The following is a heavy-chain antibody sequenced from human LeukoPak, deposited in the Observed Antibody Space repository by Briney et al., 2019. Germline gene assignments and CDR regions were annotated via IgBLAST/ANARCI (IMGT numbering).Heavy chain of an antibody. CDR1: GGSISSYY. J-gene: IGHJ6*02. CDR3: ARVGMVRGVIINYGMDV. V-gene: IGHV4-59*01. Sequence: SETLSLTCTVSGGSISSYYWSWIRQPPGKGLEWIGYIYYSGSTNYNLSLKSRVTISVDTSKNQFSLKLSSVTAADTAVYYCARVGMVRGVIINYGMDVWGQGTTVTVSS. D-gene: IGHD3-10*01. CDR2: IYYSGST.